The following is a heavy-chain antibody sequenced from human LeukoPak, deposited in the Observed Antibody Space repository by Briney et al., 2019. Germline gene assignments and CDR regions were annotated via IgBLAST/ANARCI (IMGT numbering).Heavy chain of an antibody. CDR1: GFTFSDYY. CDR3: ARDRKNTMVRGVAYYYYGMDV. Sequence: GGFLRLSCAASGFTFSDYYMSWIRQAPGKGLEWVSYISSSSSYTNYADSVKGRFTISRDNAKNSLYLQMNSLRAEDTAVYYCARDRKNTMVRGVAYYYYGMDVWGQGTTVTVSS. J-gene: IGHJ6*02. D-gene: IGHD3-10*01. V-gene: IGHV3-11*05. CDR2: ISSSSSYT.